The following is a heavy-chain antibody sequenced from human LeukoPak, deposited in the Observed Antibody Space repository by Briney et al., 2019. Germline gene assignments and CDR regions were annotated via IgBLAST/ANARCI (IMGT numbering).Heavy chain of an antibody. V-gene: IGHV3-7*01. Sequence: GGSLRLSCAASGFTFSSSWMSWVRQAPGKGLEWVANIKQDGSEKYYVDSAKGRFTISRDNAKNSLYLQMNSLRAEDTAVYYCARGGYDSYFVYWGQGTLVTVSS. CDR2: IKQDGSEK. J-gene: IGHJ4*02. CDR3: ARGGYDSYFVY. D-gene: IGHD5-12*01. CDR1: GFTFSSSW.